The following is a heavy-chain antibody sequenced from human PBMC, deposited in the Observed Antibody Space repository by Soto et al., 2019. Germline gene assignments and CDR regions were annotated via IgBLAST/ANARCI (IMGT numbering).Heavy chain of an antibody. CDR2: IYWDDDK. D-gene: IGHD2-21*02. CDR3: AHLFTTSGAYCGGDCYSGWFVP. CDR1: GFSLSTSGVG. Sequence: SGPTLVNPTQTLTLTCTFSGFSLSTSGVGVGWIRQPPGKALEWLALIYWDDDKRYSPSLKSRLTITKDTSKNQVVLTMTNMDPVDTATSYCAHLFTTSGAYCGGDCYSGWFVPWGQGALVTVSS. J-gene: IGHJ5*02. V-gene: IGHV2-5*02.